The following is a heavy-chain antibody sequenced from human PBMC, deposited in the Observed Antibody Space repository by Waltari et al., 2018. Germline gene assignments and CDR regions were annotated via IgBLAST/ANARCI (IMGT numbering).Heavy chain of an antibody. V-gene: IGHV4-34*01. Sequence: QVQLQQWGAGLLKPSETLSLTCAVYGGSFSGYYWSWIRQPPGKGLAWIGEINHSGSTNYNPSRKSRVTISVDTSKNQFSLKLSSVTAADTAVYYCAREAVAAPYYYYYYMDVWGKGTTVTVSS. J-gene: IGHJ6*03. CDR2: INHSGST. D-gene: IGHD2-15*01. CDR1: GGSFSGYY. CDR3: AREAVAAPYYYYYYMDV.